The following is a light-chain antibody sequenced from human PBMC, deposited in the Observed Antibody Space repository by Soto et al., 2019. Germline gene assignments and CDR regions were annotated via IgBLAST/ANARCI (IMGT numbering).Light chain of an antibody. CDR3: QQYNNWPPWT. Sequence: EIVMTQSPATLSVSPGERATLSCRASQSVTRHLAWYQQKPGQAPRLLIYDASTRATDIPARFSGSGSGTEFTLTISSLQSEDFALYYCQQYNNWPPWTFGQGTKVEIK. V-gene: IGKV3-15*01. CDR1: QSVTRH. CDR2: DAS. J-gene: IGKJ1*01.